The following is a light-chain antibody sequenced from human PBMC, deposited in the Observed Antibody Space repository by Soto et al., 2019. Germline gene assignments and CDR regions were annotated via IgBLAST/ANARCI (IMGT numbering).Light chain of an antibody. CDR3: QQYYSFPFT. J-gene: IGKJ3*01. V-gene: IGKV1D-8*01. CDR2: AAS. CDR1: QGISNY. Sequence: VIWMTQSPSLLSASTGDRVTISCRMSQGISNYLAWYQQKSGKAPELLIYAASTLQSGVPSRFSGSGSGTDFTLTISSLQSEDFATYYCQQYYSFPFTCGPGTKVDIK.